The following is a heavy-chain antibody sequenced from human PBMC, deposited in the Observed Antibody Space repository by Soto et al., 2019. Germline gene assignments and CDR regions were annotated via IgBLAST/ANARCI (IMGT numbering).Heavy chain of an antibody. D-gene: IGHD6-6*01. Sequence: SETLSLTCAVSGGSISSGGYSWSWIRQPPGKGLEWIGEIYHSGSTNYNPSLKSRVTISVDKSKNQFSLKLSSVTAADTAVYYCAKCITALGPIDYWGQGTLVTVSS. J-gene: IGHJ4*02. V-gene: IGHV4-30-2*01. CDR2: IYHSGST. CDR1: GGSISSGGYS. CDR3: AKCITALGPIDY.